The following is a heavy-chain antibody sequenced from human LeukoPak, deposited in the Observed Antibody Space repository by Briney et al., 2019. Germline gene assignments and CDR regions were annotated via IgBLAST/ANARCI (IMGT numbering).Heavy chain of an antibody. CDR3: ARGLRGWYFDL. D-gene: IGHD3-10*01. CDR2: IYYSGST. Sequence: SETLSLTCTVSGGSISSSSYYWGWIRQPPGKGLEWIGSIYYSGSTYYNPSLKSRVTISVDTSKNQFSLKLSSVTAADTAVYYCARGLRGWYFDLWGRGTLVTVSS. CDR1: GGSISSSSYY. V-gene: IGHV4-39*01. J-gene: IGHJ2*01.